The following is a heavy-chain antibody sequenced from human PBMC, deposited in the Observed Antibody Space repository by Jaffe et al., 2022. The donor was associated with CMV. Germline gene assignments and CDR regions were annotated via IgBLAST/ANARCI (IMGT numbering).Heavy chain of an antibody. Sequence: QVQLQQWGAGLLKPSETLSLTCAVYGGSFSGYYWSWIRQPPGKGLEWIGEINHSGSTNYNPSLKSRVTISVDTSKNQFSLKLSSVTAADTAVYYCARGGQYPPFYYYYYYMDVWGKGTTVTVSS. J-gene: IGHJ6*03. CDR1: GGSFSGYY. V-gene: IGHV4-34*01. CDR2: INHSGST. D-gene: IGHD2-2*01. CDR3: ARGGQYPPFYYYYYYMDV.